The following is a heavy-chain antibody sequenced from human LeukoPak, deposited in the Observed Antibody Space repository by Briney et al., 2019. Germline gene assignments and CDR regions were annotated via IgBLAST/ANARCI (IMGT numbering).Heavy chain of an antibody. CDR2: INHSGST. D-gene: IGHD1-14*01. V-gene: IGHV4-34*01. J-gene: IGHJ3*02. CDR1: GGSFSGYY. Sequence: SETLSLTCAVYGGSFSGYYWSWIRQPPGKGLEWIGEINHSGSTNYNPSLKSRVTISVDTSKNQFSLKLSSVTAADTAVYYCARGLPSFVWDHDAFDIWGQGTMVTVSS. CDR3: ARGLPSFVWDHDAFDI.